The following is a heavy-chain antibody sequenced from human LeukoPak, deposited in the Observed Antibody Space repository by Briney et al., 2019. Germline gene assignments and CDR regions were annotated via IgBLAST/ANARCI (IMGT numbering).Heavy chain of an antibody. D-gene: IGHD5-24*01. CDR2: IKEDGTET. CDR1: GFMFSSNW. Sequence: GGSLRLSCAASGFMFSSNWMSWARLAPGKGLEWVADIKEDGTETYYVDSVKGRFTISRDNAKNSLYLQMNSLRVEDTAVYYCAKEGRSLQTYWGQGTLVTVSS. V-gene: IGHV3-7*03. J-gene: IGHJ4*02. CDR3: AKEGRSLQTY.